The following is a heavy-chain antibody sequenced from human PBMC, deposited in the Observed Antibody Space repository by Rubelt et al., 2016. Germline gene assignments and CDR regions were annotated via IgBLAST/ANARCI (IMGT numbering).Heavy chain of an antibody. CDR3: ARDPLPVRGVIMTPTH. CDR2: ISAYNGNT. V-gene: IGHV1-18*01. D-gene: IGHD3-10*01. CDR1: GYTFTSYG. Sequence: QVQLVQSGAEVKKPGASVKVSCKASGYTFTSYGISWVRQAPGQGLEWMGWISAYNGNTNYAQKRQGRVTMTPDTSTGTAYRELRSLRSDDTAVYYCARDPLPVRGVIMTPTHWGQGTLVTVSS. J-gene: IGHJ4*02.